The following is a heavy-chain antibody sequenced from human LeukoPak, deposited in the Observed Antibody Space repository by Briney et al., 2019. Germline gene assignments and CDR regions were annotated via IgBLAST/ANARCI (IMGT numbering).Heavy chain of an antibody. J-gene: IGHJ6*02. CDR3: ASDGYSSGWYPRYYYYGMDV. V-gene: IGHV1-2*02. CDR2: INPNSGGT. Sequence: ASVKVSCKASGYTFTGYYMHWVRQAPGQGLEWMGWINPNSGGTNYAQKFQGRVTMTRDTSISTAYMELSRLRSDDTAVYYCASDGYSSGWYPRYYYYGMDVWGQGTTVTVSS. CDR1: GYTFTGYY. D-gene: IGHD6-19*01.